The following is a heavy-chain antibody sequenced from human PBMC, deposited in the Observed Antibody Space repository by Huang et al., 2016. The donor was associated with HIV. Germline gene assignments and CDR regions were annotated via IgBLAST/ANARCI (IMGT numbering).Heavy chain of an antibody. D-gene: IGHD3-10*01. CDR1: DGSIRSSSYY. CDR3: AAMVRGVISYFDY. CDR2: FFYDGNT. J-gene: IGHJ4*02. V-gene: IGHV4-39*01. Sequence: QLQLQESGPGLVKPSETLSLTCIVSDGSIRSSSYYWGWIRQPPGKGLEWIATFFYDGNTYYTPSLKRRVTISVDTSKNQFSLNLSSVTAADTAVYYCAAMVRGVISYFDYWGQGTLVTVSS.